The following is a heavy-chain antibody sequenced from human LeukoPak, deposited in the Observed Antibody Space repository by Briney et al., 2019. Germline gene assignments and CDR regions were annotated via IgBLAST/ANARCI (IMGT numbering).Heavy chain of an antibody. J-gene: IGHJ4*02. Sequence: PGGSLRLSCAASGFTFSRYDMHWVRQATGKGLEWVSAIGTAGDTYYPGSVKGRFTISRENAKNSLYLQMNSLRAGDTAVYYCARQGGDILTGYLDYWGQGTLVTVSS. V-gene: IGHV3-13*04. CDR3: ARQGGDILTGYLDY. CDR1: GFTFSRYD. CDR2: IGTAGDT. D-gene: IGHD3-9*01.